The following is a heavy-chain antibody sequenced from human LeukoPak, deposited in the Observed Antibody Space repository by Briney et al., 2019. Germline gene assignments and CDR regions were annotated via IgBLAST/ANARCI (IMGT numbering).Heavy chain of an antibody. CDR1: GFTFSSYS. D-gene: IGHD2-2*01. V-gene: IGHV3-48*01. J-gene: IGHJ4*02. CDR3: ARVMGRYCSSTSCYVDY. Sequence: GGSLRLSCAASGFTFSSYSMNWVRQAPGKGLEWVSYISSSSSTIYYADSVKGRFTISRDNAKNSLYLQMNSLRAEDTAVYYCARVMGRYCSSTSCYVDYWGQGTLVTVSS. CDR2: ISSSSSTI.